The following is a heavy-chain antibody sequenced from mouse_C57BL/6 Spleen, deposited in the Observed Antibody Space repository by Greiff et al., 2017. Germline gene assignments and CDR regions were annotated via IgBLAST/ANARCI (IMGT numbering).Heavy chain of an antibody. CDR1: GYAFTNYL. Sequence: VQLQQSGAELVRPGTSVKVSCKASGYAFTNYLIEWVKQRPGQGLEWIGVINPGSGGTNYNEKFKGKATLTADKSSSTAYMQLSSLTSEDSAVYFCETGDWYFDVWGTGTTVTVSS. D-gene: IGHD4-1*01. V-gene: IGHV1-54*01. CDR3: ETGDWYFDV. J-gene: IGHJ1*03. CDR2: INPGSGGT.